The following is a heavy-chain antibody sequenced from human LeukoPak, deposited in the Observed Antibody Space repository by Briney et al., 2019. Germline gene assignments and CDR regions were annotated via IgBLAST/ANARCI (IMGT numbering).Heavy chain of an antibody. CDR3: ARDHNWNYQDY. V-gene: IGHV3-30-3*01. CDR2: TSYEGSNK. CDR1: GFTFSSYA. J-gene: IGHJ4*02. Sequence: PGGSLRLSCAASGFTFSSYAMHWVRQAPGKGLEWVAVTSYEGSNKYYADSAKGRFTISRDNSKNTLHLQMNSLRAEDTAVYYCARDHNWNYQDYWGQGTLVTVSS. D-gene: IGHD1-7*01.